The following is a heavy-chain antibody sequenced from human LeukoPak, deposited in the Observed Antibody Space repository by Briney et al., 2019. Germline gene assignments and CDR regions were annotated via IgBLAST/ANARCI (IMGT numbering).Heavy chain of an antibody. CDR3: ARVKNVFGAAPYYYYGMDA. J-gene: IGHJ6*02. CDR2: ISYDGSNK. CDR1: GFTFSSYD. D-gene: IGHD2/OR15-2a*01. Sequence: GGSLRLSCAASGFTFSSYDMHWVRQAPGKGLEWVAVISYDGSNKYYADSVKGRFTISRDNSKNTLYLQMNSLRAEDTAVYYCARVKNVFGAAPYYYYGMDAWGQGTTVTVSS. V-gene: IGHV3-30*03.